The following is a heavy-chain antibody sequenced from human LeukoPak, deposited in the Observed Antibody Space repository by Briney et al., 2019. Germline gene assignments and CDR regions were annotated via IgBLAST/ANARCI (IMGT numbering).Heavy chain of an antibody. Sequence: ASLKVSCNASGGTFSSYAISWVRQPPGQGLEWMGRIIPILGIANYAQKFQGRVTITADKSTSTAYMELSSLRSEGTSVYYCARAMRDCSSTSCYFGSYYYYGMDVWGQGTTVTVSS. CDR1: GGTFSSYA. D-gene: IGHD2-2*01. J-gene: IGHJ6*02. CDR3: ARAMRDCSSTSCYFGSYYYYGMDV. CDR2: IIPILGIA. V-gene: IGHV1-69*04.